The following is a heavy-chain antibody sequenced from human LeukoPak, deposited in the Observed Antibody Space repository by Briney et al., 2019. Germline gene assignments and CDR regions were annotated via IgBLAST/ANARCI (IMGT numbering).Heavy chain of an antibody. CDR3: ARDYDILTGNPNSDY. J-gene: IGHJ4*02. D-gene: IGHD3-9*01. CDR2: ISTYNGNT. Sequence: ASVKVSCKASGYTFTSYGISWVRQAPGQGLEWMGWISTYNGNTNYAQKLQGRVTMTTDTSTSTAYMELRSLRSDDTAVYYCARDYDILTGNPNSDYWGQGTLVTVSS. CDR1: GYTFTSYG. V-gene: IGHV1-18*04.